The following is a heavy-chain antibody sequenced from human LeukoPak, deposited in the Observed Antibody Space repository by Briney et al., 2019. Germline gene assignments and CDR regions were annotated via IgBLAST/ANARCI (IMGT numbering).Heavy chain of an antibody. CDR1: GFTFSSYG. CDR2: ISGSVGST. Sequence: GGTLRLSCAGSGFTFSSYGMNWVRQAPGRGLEWVSSISGSVGSTFYADSVKGRFTISRDNSKNTLYLQMNSLRAEDTAVYYCANLGRAILDYSGSYYYFDYWGQGTLVTVSS. J-gene: IGHJ4*02. V-gene: IGHV3-23*01. D-gene: IGHD1-26*01. CDR3: ANLGRAILDYSGSYYYFDY.